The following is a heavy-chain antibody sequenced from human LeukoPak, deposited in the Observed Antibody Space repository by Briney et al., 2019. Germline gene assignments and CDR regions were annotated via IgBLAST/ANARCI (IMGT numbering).Heavy chain of an antibody. CDR2: INPNSGGT. V-gene: IGHV1-2*02. CDR3: AIDYYDSSGYYDSDTFDL. J-gene: IGHJ3*01. Sequence: ASVEVSCKASGYSFTGYYLHWVRQAPGQGLEWMGWINPNSGGTNYAQNFQGRVTMTRDTSITTAYMELSRLRSDDTAVYYCAIDYYDSSGYYDSDTFDLWGQGTMVTVSA. CDR1: GYSFTGYY. D-gene: IGHD3-22*01.